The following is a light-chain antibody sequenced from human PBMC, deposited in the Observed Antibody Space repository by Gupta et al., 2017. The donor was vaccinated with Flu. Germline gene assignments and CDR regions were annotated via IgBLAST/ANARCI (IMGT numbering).Light chain of an antibody. CDR3: MQALQTPLFT. CDR2: LGS. J-gene: IGKJ3*01. V-gene: IGKV2-28*01. Sequence: DIVMTQSPLSLPVTPGEPASISCRSSQSLLHSNGYNYLDWYLQKPGQSPQLLIYLGSNRDSGVPDRFSGSGLGTDFTLKISRGEAEDVGVYYCMQALQTPLFTFGHGTKVDIK. CDR1: QSLLHSNGYNY.